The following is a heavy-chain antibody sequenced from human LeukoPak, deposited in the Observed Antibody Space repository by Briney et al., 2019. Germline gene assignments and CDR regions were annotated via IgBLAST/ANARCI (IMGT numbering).Heavy chain of an antibody. CDR1: GYTFTSYY. V-gene: IGHV1-46*01. D-gene: IGHD6-13*01. J-gene: IGHJ4*02. CDR3: ARENPIAAADDY. CDR2: INPSGGST. Sequence: GASVKVSCKASGYTFTSYYMHWVRQAPGQGLEWMGIINPSGGSTSYAQKFQGRVTMTRDMSTSTVYMELSSLRSEDTAVYYCARENPIAAADDYWGQGTLVTVSS.